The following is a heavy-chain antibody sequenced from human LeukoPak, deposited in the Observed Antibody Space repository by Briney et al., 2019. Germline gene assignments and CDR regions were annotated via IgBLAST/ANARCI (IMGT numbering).Heavy chain of an antibody. D-gene: IGHD3-3*02. V-gene: IGHV1-2*02. CDR3: ARVRLADERAWAY. J-gene: IGHJ4*02. CDR1: GYTFSDFY. CDR2: ITPKSGDT. Sequence: ASVKVSFKASGYTFSDFYIHWVRQAPGQGLEYVGWITPKSGDTYSPQRFQGRVTMTRDASISTAYMELSSLRSDDTAVYFCARVRLADERAWAYWGQGTLVTVSS.